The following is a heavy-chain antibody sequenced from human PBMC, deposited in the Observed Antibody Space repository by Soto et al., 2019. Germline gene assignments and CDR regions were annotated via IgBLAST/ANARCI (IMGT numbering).Heavy chain of an antibody. CDR3: AKHGGVSYYYYMDV. D-gene: IGHD3-16*01. V-gene: IGHV3-23*01. J-gene: IGHJ6*03. CDR2: VTGNGGNT. CDR1: EFTFSSYA. Sequence: EVQLLESGGGLVQPGGSLRLSCAASEFTFSSYAMTWVRQVPGQGLEWVATVTGNGGNTYYADSVKGRFTIYRDNSKNTLYLQMNSLRAEDTAVYYCAKHGGVSYYYYMDVWGKGTMVTVSS.